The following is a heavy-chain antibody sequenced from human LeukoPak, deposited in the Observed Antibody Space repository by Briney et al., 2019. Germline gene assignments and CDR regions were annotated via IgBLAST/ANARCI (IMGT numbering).Heavy chain of an antibody. CDR3: ARRAGDYSHPYDY. CDR1: GFTFSSYA. CDR2: ISYDGSNK. J-gene: IGHJ4*02. V-gene: IGHV3-30*14. D-gene: IGHD3-22*01. Sequence: GGSLRLSCAASGFTFSSYAMHWVRQAPGKGLEWVAVISYDGSNKYYADSVKGRFTISRDNSKNTLYLQMNTLRAEDTAVYYCARRAGDYSHPYDYWGQGTLVTVSS.